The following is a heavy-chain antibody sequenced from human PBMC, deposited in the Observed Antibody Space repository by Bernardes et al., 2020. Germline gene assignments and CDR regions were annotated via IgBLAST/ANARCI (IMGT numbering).Heavy chain of an antibody. J-gene: IGHJ6*02. V-gene: IGHV1-3*01. Sequence: ASVKVSCKSSGYSFTSFAVHWVRQAPGQSLEWMGWINDGNGITKYSQRFQGRVTITRDKFASTAYMELSSLTSEDTAVYYCARGFSMTRSLGSPNMDVWGQGTTVTVSS. CDR2: INDGNGIT. CDR1: GYSFTSFA. D-gene: IGHD1-26*01. CDR3: ARGFSMTRSLGSPNMDV.